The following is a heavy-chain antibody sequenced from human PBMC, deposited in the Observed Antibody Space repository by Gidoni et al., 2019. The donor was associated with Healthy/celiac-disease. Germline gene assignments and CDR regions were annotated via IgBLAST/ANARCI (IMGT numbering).Heavy chain of an antibody. CDR3: AREFDIRQGNYYYCGMDV. V-gene: IGHV3-30-3*01. CDR1: GFTFSSYA. J-gene: IGHJ6*02. D-gene: IGHD3-9*01. Sequence: QVQLVVSGGGGVQPGRSLRLSCAASGFTFSSYAMHWVRQAPGTGLGWVAVISYDGSNKYYAGSVKDRFTNSRDKSKNTLYLQMNSLRAEGTAVYYCAREFDIRQGNYYYCGMDVWGQGTTVTVSS. CDR2: ISYDGSNK.